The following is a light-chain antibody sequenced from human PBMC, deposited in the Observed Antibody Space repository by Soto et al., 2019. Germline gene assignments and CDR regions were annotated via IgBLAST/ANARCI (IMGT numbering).Light chain of an antibody. Sequence: EIGMTQSPATLSVSPGERATLSCRASESVSSNLAWYQQKPGQAPRLIIYGASTRATGIPARFSGSGSGTEFTLTISSLQSEDFALYYCQQYNNWLTFGGGTKVEIK. CDR2: GAS. CDR3: QQYNNWLT. CDR1: ESVSSN. J-gene: IGKJ4*01. V-gene: IGKV3-15*01.